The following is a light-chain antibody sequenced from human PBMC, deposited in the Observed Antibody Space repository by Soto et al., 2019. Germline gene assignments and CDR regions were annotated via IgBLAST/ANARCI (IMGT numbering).Light chain of an antibody. Sequence: IQLTQSPSFLSASVGDRVTITCRASQGISSYLAWYQQKPGKAPKLLISTASTLQSGVPSRFSGSGSGTEFTLTISSLQPEDFATYYCQQLNNYPRTSGQRTKVAIK. CDR1: QGISSY. CDR3: QQLNNYPRT. J-gene: IGKJ1*01. CDR2: TAS. V-gene: IGKV1-9*01.